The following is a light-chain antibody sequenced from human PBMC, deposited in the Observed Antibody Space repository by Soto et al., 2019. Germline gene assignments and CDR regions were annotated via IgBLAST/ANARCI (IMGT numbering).Light chain of an antibody. Sequence: QSVLPQPASVSGSPGQSITVSCTGTSSDIGGSNYVSWYQQHPGKAPRLIIYDVNNRPSGVSARFSGSKSGNTASLTISGLQAEDEADYYCTSYTRSPLYVFGTGTKVTVL. CDR3: TSYTRSPLYV. V-gene: IGLV2-14*03. CDR1: SSDIGGSNY. CDR2: DVN. J-gene: IGLJ1*01.